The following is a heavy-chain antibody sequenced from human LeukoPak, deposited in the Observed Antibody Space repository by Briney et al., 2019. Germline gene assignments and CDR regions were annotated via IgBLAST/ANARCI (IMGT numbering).Heavy chain of an antibody. Sequence: GGSLRLSCAASGFTFRSYWMTWVRQAPGKGLEWVANIKEDGSEKYYVDSVKGRFTISRDNAKNSLYLQMNSLRAEDTAVYYCAQDIRNVVATSTGDYYYYYMDVWGKGTTVTVSS. CDR2: IKEDGSEK. J-gene: IGHJ6*03. V-gene: IGHV3-7*01. CDR1: GFTFRSYW. D-gene: IGHD2-21*02. CDR3: AQDIRNVVATSTGDYYYYYMDV.